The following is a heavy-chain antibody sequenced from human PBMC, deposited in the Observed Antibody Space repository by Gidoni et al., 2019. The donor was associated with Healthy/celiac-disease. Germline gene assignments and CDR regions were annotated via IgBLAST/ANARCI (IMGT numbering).Heavy chain of an antibody. D-gene: IGHD2-15*01. CDR2: ISGSGGST. V-gene: IGHV3-23*01. CDR1: GFTFSSYA. Sequence: EVQLLESGGGLVQPGGSLRLSCEAPGFTFSSYAMSWVRQAPGKELEWVSAISGSGGSTYYADSVKGRFTISRDNSKNTLYLQMNSLRAEDTAVYYCAKVVVRKSYPRAFDIWGQGTMVTVSS. CDR3: AKVVVRKSYPRAFDI. J-gene: IGHJ3*02.